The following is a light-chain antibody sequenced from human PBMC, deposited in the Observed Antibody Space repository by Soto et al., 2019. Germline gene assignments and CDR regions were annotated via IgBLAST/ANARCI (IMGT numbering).Light chain of an antibody. CDR3: QHYASSPSFT. CDR2: GTF. J-gene: IGKJ3*01. Sequence: EIVLTQSPGTLSLSPGERATLSCRASQSVNSDYLAWYQQRPGQAPRLLIYGTFNRPTGIPDRFSGTRSGTDFPLTISKLEPEDFAVYYCQHYASSPSFTFGPGTKVDIK. V-gene: IGKV3-20*01. CDR1: QSVNSDY.